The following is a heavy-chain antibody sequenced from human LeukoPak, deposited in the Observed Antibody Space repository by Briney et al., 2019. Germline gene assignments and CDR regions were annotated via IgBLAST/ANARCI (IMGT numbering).Heavy chain of an antibody. J-gene: IGHJ6*02. Sequence: SETLSLTCTVSGGSVSSGSYHWSWIRQPPGKGLEWVGNIYYSGSTNYNPSFESRVTISVDTSKNQFSLKLSSVTDADTAVYYCARAVTARVTLGRSLSGMDVWGQGTTVTVSS. CDR1: GGSVSSGSYH. CDR3: ARAVTARVTLGRSLSGMDV. V-gene: IGHV4-61*01. CDR2: IYYSGST. D-gene: IGHD5-18*01.